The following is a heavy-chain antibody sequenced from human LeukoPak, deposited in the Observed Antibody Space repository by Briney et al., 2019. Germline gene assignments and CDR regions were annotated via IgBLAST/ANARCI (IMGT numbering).Heavy chain of an antibody. D-gene: IGHD6-13*01. CDR3: AREVRYSSSWYEGWFDP. CDR1: GGSISNYY. V-gene: IGHV4-59*01. CDR2: IYYSGST. J-gene: IGHJ5*02. Sequence: SETLSLTCTVSGGSISNYYWSWIRQPPGKGLEWIGYIYYSGSTNYNPSLKSRVTISVDTSKSQFSLKLSSVTAADTAVYYCAREVRYSSSWYEGWFDPWGQGTLVTVSS.